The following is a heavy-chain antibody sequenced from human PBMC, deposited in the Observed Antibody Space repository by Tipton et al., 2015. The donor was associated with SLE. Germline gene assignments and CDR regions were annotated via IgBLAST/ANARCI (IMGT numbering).Heavy chain of an antibody. CDR2: ISWNSGSI. V-gene: IGHV3-9*01. CDR3: AKDFRTTWNY. D-gene: IGHD1-1*01. Sequence: SLRLSCAASGFTFDDYAMHWVRQAPGKGLEWVSGISWNSGSIGYADSVKGRFTISRDNAKNSLYLQMNSLRAEDTALYYCAKDFRTTWNYWGQGPLVAVSS. CDR1: GFTFDDYA. J-gene: IGHJ4*02.